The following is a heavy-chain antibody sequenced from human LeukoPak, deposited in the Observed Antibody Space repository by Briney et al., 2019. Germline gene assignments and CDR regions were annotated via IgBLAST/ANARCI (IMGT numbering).Heavy chain of an antibody. Sequence: ASVKVSCKASGYTFTSYDINWVRQATGQGLEWMGWMNPNSGNSGYAQKFQGRVTITRNNSISTAYMELSSLRSEDTAVYYCARGLGWELHSDYFDYWGQGTLVTVSS. CDR1: GYTFTSYD. V-gene: IGHV1-8*03. CDR2: MNPNSGNS. CDR3: ARGLGWELHSDYFDY. D-gene: IGHD1-26*01. J-gene: IGHJ4*02.